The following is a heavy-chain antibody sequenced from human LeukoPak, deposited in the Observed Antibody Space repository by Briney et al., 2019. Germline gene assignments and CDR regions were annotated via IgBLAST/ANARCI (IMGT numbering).Heavy chain of an antibody. CDR2: ISSSGSDV. CDR3: VRDDWPIHLDY. Sequence: GGSLRLSCAASGFTFRSYDMSWVRQAPGKGLEWLSYISSSGSDVSYADFVRGRFTISRDNTKNSLYLQMNSLRAEDTAVYYCVRDDWPIHLDYWGQGTLVTVSS. D-gene: IGHD3-9*01. V-gene: IGHV3-48*03. J-gene: IGHJ4*02. CDR1: GFTFRSYD.